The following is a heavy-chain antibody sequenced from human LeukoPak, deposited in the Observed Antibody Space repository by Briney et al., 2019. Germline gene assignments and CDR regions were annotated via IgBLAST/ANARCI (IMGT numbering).Heavy chain of an antibody. D-gene: IGHD4-11*01. J-gene: IGHJ4*02. CDR3: AREGGYSNYVYFDY. Sequence: GGSLRLSCAAPGFTFSSYSMNWVRQAPGKGLEWVSSISSSSSYIYYADSVKGRFTISRDNAKNSLYLQMNSLRAEDTAVYYCAREGGYSNYVYFDYWGQGTLVTVSS. CDR2: ISSSSSYI. V-gene: IGHV3-21*01. CDR1: GFTFSSYS.